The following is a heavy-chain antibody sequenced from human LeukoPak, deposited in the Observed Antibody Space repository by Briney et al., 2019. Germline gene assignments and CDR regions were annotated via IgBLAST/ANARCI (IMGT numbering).Heavy chain of an antibody. CDR1: GLTFGDNG. Sequence: GGSLRLSCTASGLTFGDNGMNWVRQAPGKGLEWVGFIRSKAYGGTTEYAASVKDRFTISRDDSKSIAYLQMNSLKTEDTAVYYRSRSGYYSDSSGYYIDYWGQGTLVTVSS. CDR3: SRSGYYSDSSGYYIDY. V-gene: IGHV3-49*04. J-gene: IGHJ4*02. D-gene: IGHD3-22*01. CDR2: IRSKAYGGTT.